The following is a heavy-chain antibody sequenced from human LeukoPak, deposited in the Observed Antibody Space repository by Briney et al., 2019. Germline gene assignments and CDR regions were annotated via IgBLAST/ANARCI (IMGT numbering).Heavy chain of an antibody. CDR2: INPNSGGT. V-gene: IGHV1-2*02. D-gene: IGHD2-15*01. J-gene: IGHJ6*02. Sequence: ASVKVSCKASGYTFTGYYMHWVRQAPGQGLEWMGWINPNSGGTNYAQKFQGRVTMTRDTSISTAYMELSRLRSDDTAVYYCARGCSGGSCLYYYGMDVWGQGTTVTVSS. CDR3: ARGCSGGSCLYYYGMDV. CDR1: GYTFTGYY.